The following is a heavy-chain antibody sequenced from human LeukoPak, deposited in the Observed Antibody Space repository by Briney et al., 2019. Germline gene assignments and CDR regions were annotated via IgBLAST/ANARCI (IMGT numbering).Heavy chain of an antibody. CDR1: GFTFRFYA. CDR3: AKAYSSSLYGDAFHI. V-gene: IGHV3-23*01. Sequence: PGGSLRLSCAGSGFTFRFYAMTRVRQAPGKGLEWVSGISGDGSVSKHADSVKGRFNISRDNSKNTLYLQLNGLRVEDTAIYYCAKAYSSSLYGDAFHIWGQGTMVTVSP. J-gene: IGHJ3*02. CDR2: ISGDGSVS. D-gene: IGHD6-13*01.